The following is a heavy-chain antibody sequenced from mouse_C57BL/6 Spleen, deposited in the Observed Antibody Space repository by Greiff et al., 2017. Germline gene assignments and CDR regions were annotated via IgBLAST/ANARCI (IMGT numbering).Heavy chain of an antibody. V-gene: IGHV5-4*01. CDR1: GFTFSSYA. Sequence: EVQVVESGGGLVKPGGSLKLSCAASGFTFSSYAMSWVRQTPEKRLEWVATISAGGSYTYYPDNVKGRFIISRDNAKTNLYLQMSHLKSEDTAMYYCARDGDWGQGTLVTVSA. CDR3: ARDGD. J-gene: IGHJ3*01. CDR2: ISAGGSYT.